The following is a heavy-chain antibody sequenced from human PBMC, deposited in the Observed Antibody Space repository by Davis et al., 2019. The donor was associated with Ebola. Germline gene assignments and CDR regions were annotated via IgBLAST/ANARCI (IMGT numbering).Heavy chain of an antibody. CDR2: IARGSETI. Sequence: GESLKISCAASGFTFSSYAMNWVRQAPGKGLGWVSYIARGSETISYADSVKARFTISRDNEKNSVYLQMNSLRDEDTAVYYCARDEHYAFDYWGQGTLVTVSS. D-gene: IGHD4-17*01. CDR3: ARDEHYAFDY. CDR1: GFTFSSYA. J-gene: IGHJ4*02. V-gene: IGHV3-48*02.